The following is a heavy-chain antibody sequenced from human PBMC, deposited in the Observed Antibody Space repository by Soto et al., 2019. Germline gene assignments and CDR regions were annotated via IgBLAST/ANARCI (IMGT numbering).Heavy chain of an antibody. Sequence: QLQLQESGSGLVKPSQTLSLTCAVSGGSISSGGYSWSWIRQPPGKGLEWIGYIYHSRSTYYNPSRKWRVTISVDRSQNQFSLKLSSVTAAYTAVYYCARGQVVAAQHWGQGTLVTFSS. J-gene: IGHJ4*02. D-gene: IGHD2-15*01. V-gene: IGHV4-30-2*01. CDR3: ARGQVVAAQH. CDR1: GGSISSGGYS. CDR2: IYHSRST.